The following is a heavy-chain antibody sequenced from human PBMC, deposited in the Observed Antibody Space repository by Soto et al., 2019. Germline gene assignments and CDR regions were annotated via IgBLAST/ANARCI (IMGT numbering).Heavy chain of an antibody. D-gene: IGHD2-15*01. CDR1: GYSFTSYW. Sequence: GESLKISCKGSGYSFTSYWIGWVRQMPGKGLEWMWIIYPGDSDTRYSPSFQGQVTIKAGKSISTAYLQWSSLKATDTAMYYCARQGAIGCGGSCPFDYWGQGTLVTVSS. CDR2: IYPGDSDT. CDR3: ARQGAIGCGGSCPFDY. J-gene: IGHJ4*02. V-gene: IGHV5-51*01.